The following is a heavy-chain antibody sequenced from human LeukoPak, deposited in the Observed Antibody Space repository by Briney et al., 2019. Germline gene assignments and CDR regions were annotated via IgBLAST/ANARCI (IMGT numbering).Heavy chain of an antibody. CDR2: IKSKTDGGTT. D-gene: IGHD3-22*01. J-gene: IGHJ4*02. CDR3: ATTYYYDSSGYYLESDVGY. V-gene: IGHV3-15*01. CDR1: GFTFSNAW. Sequence: GGSLRLSCAASGFTFSNAWMSWVRQAPGKGLEWVGRIKSKTDGGTTDYAAPVKGRFTISRDDSINMLYLQMNSLKTEDTAVYYCATTYYYDSSGYYLESDVGYWGQGTLATVSS.